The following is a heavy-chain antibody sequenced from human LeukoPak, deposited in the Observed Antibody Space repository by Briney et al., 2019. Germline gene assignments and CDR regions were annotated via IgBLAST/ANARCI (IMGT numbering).Heavy chain of an antibody. J-gene: IGHJ5*02. Sequence: GESLKISCKGSGYSFTSQWIGWVRQMPGKGLEWMGSIYPGDSDTRYSPSFQGQVTISADKPISTAYLQWNSLKASDTAMYYCARHVGRITAADTRWFDPWGQGTLVTVSS. V-gene: IGHV5-51*01. CDR3: ARHVGRITAADTRWFDP. CDR2: IYPGDSDT. CDR1: GYSFTSQW. D-gene: IGHD6-13*01.